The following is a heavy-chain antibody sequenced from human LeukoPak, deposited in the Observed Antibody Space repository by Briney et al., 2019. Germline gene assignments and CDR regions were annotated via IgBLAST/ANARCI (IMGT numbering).Heavy chain of an antibody. Sequence: SETLSLTCTVSGGSISSSSYYWSWIRQPAGKGLEWIGRIYTSGSTNYNPSLKSRVTISVDTSKNQFSLKLSSVTAADTAVYYCARASMVRGVIPRVENWFDPWGQGTLVTVSS. CDR2: IYTSGST. J-gene: IGHJ5*02. V-gene: IGHV4-61*02. CDR3: ARASMVRGVIPRVENWFDP. CDR1: GGSISSSSYY. D-gene: IGHD3-10*01.